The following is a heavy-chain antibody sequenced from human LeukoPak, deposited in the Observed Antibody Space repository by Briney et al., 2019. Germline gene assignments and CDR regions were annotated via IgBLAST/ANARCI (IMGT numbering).Heavy chain of an antibody. D-gene: IGHD5-12*01. J-gene: IGHJ3*02. Sequence: SVKVSCKASGFTFTSSAVQWVRQARGQRLERIGWIVVGSGNTNYAQKFQERVTITRDMSTSTAYMELSSLRSEDTAVYYCAAVGYSGYDSGAFDIWGQGTMVTVSS. CDR2: IVVGSGNT. CDR1: GFTFTSSA. CDR3: AAVGYSGYDSGAFDI. V-gene: IGHV1-58*01.